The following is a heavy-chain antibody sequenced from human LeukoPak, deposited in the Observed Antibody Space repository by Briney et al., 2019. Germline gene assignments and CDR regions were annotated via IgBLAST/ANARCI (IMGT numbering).Heavy chain of an antibody. Sequence: ASETLSLTCTVSGGSISSYYWSWIRQPAGKGLEWIGRIYTSGSTNYNPSLKSRVTMSVDTSKNQFSLKLSSVTAADTAVYYCARRRGDFWSDYYAFDYWGQGTLVTISS. D-gene: IGHD3-3*01. CDR2: IYTSGST. CDR1: GGSISSYY. V-gene: IGHV4-4*07. J-gene: IGHJ4*02. CDR3: ARRRGDFWSDYYAFDY.